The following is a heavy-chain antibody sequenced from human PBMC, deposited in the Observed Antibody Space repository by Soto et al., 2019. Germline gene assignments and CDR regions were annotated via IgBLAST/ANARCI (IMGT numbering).Heavy chain of an antibody. Sequence: PGGSLRLSCAASGFTFSSYAMSWVRQAPGKGLEWVSAISGSGGSTYYADSVKGRFTISRDNAKNSLYLQMNSLRAEDTAVYYCARDAGLTTDYWGQGTLVTVSS. CDR3: ARDAGLTTDY. V-gene: IGHV3-23*01. CDR1: GFTFSSYA. J-gene: IGHJ4*02. D-gene: IGHD3-22*01. CDR2: ISGSGGST.